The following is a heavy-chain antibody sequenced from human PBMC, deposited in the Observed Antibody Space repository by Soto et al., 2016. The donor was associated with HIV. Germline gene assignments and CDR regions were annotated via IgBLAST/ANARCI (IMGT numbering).Heavy chain of an antibody. CDR1: GFTFSNYA. Sequence: EVQLLESGGGLVQPGGSLRLSCAASGFTFSNYALNWVRQAPGKGLEWVSGISASGGSTYYADSVKGRFTISRDNSKNTLYLQMNSLRAEDTAVYYCAKGSYYYDSSGYYQGDYWGQGTLVTVSS. V-gene: IGHV3-23*01. CDR3: AKGSYYYDSSGYYQGDY. D-gene: IGHD3-22*01. CDR2: ISASGGST. J-gene: IGHJ4*02.